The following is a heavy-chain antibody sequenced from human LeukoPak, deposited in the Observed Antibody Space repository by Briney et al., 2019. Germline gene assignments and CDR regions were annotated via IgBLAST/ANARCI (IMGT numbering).Heavy chain of an antibody. J-gene: IGHJ4*02. CDR3: ARGGAARRFFDY. Sequence: ASVKVSCKASGYTFSSYYMHWVRQAPGQGLEWMGIINPSDGSTTYAQKLQGRVTMTTDTSTSTAYMELRSLRSDDTAVYYCARGGAARRFFDYWGQGTLVTVSS. CDR1: GYTFSSYY. CDR2: INPSDGST. V-gene: IGHV1-46*01. D-gene: IGHD1-26*01.